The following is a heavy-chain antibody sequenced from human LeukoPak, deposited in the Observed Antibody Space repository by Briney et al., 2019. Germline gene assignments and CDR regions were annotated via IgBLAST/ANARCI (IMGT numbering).Heavy chain of an antibody. CDR2: ISIGYNHI. Sequence: PGESLTLSCAASGFTFSSFSMNWVRQAPGRGLEWVASISIGYNHIYYADSVKGRFTISRDNAKNSLYLQMNSLRGEDTGVYYCARADIVVVPADPFDYWGQGTLVTVSS. V-gene: IGHV3-21*01. J-gene: IGHJ4*02. CDR3: ARADIVVVPADPFDY. CDR1: GFTFSSFS. D-gene: IGHD2-15*01.